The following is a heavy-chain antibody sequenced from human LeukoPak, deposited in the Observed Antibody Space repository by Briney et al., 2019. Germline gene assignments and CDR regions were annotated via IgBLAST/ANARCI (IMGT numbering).Heavy chain of an antibody. D-gene: IGHD5-18*01. J-gene: IGHJ6*03. CDR1: GYTFTGYY. Sequence: ASVKVSCKASGYTFTGYYMHWVRQAPGQGLEWMGWINPNSGGTNYAQKFQGRVTMTRDTSISTAYMELSRLRSDDTAVYYCARHRTAMEHYYYYSYMDVWGKGTTVTVSS. CDR3: ARHRTAMEHYYYYSYMDV. CDR2: INPNSGGT. V-gene: IGHV1-2*02.